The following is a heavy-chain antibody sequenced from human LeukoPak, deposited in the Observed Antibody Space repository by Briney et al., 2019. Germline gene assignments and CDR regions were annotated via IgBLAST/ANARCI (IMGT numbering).Heavy chain of an antibody. CDR2: IKHNGEAL. CDR3: ARELRTFDS. CDR1: GFTFSSYW. V-gene: IGHV3-7*01. J-gene: IGHJ4*02. Sequence: GGTLRLSCAASGFTFSSYWMTWVHQAPGKGLEWVANIKHNGEALNYADYVEDRFTISRDNAKNSLYLHMTSLRAEDTDVYYCARELRTFDSWGQGTLVTVSS. D-gene: IGHD3-16*01.